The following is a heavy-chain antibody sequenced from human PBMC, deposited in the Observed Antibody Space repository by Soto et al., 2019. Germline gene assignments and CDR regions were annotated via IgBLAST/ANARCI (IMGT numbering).Heavy chain of an antibody. Sequence: GGSLRLSCAASGFTFSSYAMSWVRQAPGKGLEWVSAISGSGGSTYYADSVKGRFTISRDNSKNTLYLQMNSLRAEDTAVYYCAKGRFLEWPPGGNWFDPWGQGTLVTVAS. V-gene: IGHV3-23*01. CDR1: GFTFSSYA. CDR3: AKGRFLEWPPGGNWFDP. D-gene: IGHD3-3*01. CDR2: ISGSGGST. J-gene: IGHJ5*02.